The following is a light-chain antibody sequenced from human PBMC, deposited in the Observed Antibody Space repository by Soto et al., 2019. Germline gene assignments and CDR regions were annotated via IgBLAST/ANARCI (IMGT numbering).Light chain of an antibody. Sequence: QSVLTQPPSASGTPGQRGTISCSGSSSNIGSKYVYWYQQLPGTAPKLLMYRNNQRPSGVPDRFSGSKAGTSASLAISGLRSEDEPDYYCAAWDAGVSGPAFGGGTKLTVL. CDR3: AAWDAGVSGPA. J-gene: IGLJ2*01. V-gene: IGLV1-47*01. CDR1: SSNIGSKY. CDR2: RNN.